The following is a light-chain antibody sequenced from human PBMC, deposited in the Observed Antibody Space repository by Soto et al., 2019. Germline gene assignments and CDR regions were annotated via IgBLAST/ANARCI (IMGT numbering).Light chain of an antibody. V-gene: IGKV3D-7*01. Sequence: EIVMTQSPATLSLSPGERATLSCRASQSVSSSYLSWYQQKPGQAPRLLIYGASTRATGIPARFSGSGSGTDFTLTISSLQPEDFAVYYCQQDYNLPLTFDGGTKVEIK. J-gene: IGKJ4*01. CDR3: QQDYNLPLT. CDR1: QSVSSSY. CDR2: GAS.